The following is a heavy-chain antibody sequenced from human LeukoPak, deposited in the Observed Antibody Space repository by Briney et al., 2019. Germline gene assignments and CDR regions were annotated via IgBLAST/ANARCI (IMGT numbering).Heavy chain of an antibody. Sequence: AASVKVSCTASGGTFSSYAISWVRQAPGQGLEWMGGIIPIFGTANYAQKFQGRVTITADESTSTAYMELSSLRSEDTAVYYCARGYSSSWPLDYWGQGTLVTVSS. J-gene: IGHJ4*02. CDR3: ARGYSSSWPLDY. CDR2: IIPIFGTA. D-gene: IGHD6-13*01. V-gene: IGHV1-69*01. CDR1: GGTFSSYA.